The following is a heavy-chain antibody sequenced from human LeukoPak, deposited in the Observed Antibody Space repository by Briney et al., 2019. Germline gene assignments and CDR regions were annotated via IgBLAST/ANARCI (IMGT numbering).Heavy chain of an antibody. D-gene: IGHD2-8*01. CDR3: AREDTNGVCYTD. CDR2: IYTGGST. CDR1: VGSIRRGSYY. Sequence: SETLSLTCTDSVGSIRRGSYYWRWIRQPAGKGLERIGRIYTGGSTNYNPSLKSRVTISVHTSKNQFSLKLSSVTAADTAVYYCAREDTNGVCYTDWGQGTLVTVSS. J-gene: IGHJ4*02. V-gene: IGHV4-61*02.